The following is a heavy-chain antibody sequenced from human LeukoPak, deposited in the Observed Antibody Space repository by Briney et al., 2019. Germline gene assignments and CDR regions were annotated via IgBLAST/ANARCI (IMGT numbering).Heavy chain of an antibody. J-gene: IGHJ4*02. CDR1: GFTFSSYG. Sequence: GGSLRLSCAASGFTFSSYGMSWVRQAPGKGLEWVSAISGSGGTTYYADSVKGRFTISRDNSKNTLHLQMNSLRAEDTAVYYCARDTGAYYDSGGLDYWGQGTLVTVSS. CDR2: ISGSGGTT. D-gene: IGHD3-22*01. V-gene: IGHV3-23*01. CDR3: ARDTGAYYDSGGLDY.